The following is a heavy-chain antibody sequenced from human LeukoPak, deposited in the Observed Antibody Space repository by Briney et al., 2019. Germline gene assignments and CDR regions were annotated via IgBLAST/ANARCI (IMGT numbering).Heavy chain of an antibody. CDR2: ISSSGCTI. Sequence: GGSLRLSCAASGFTFSDYYMSWIRQAPGKGLEWVSYISSSGCTIYYADSVKGRFTISRDNAKNSLYLQMNSLRAEDTAVYYCARDVRYSGYDYYYYYYMDVWGKGTTVTVSS. V-gene: IGHV3-11*01. D-gene: IGHD5-12*01. CDR3: ARDVRYSGYDYYYYYYMDV. J-gene: IGHJ6*03. CDR1: GFTFSDYY.